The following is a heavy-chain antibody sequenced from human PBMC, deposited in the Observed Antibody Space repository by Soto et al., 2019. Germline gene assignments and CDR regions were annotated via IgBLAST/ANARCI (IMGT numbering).Heavy chain of an antibody. Sequence: QPQLQESGPGLARPSETLSLTCSVYGVLISTSGYYWGWLRQPPGKGLEWVASIYHSGTAYYNPSLRGRAAISVDTSKPQFSLSLTSVTAADTAVYYCARSWEDGILTHYYNDFDRWGQGTLVTVSS. CDR2: IYHSGTA. D-gene: IGHD3-9*01. CDR3: ARSWEDGILTHYYNDFDR. V-gene: IGHV4-39*01. J-gene: IGHJ4*02. CDR1: GVLISTSGYY.